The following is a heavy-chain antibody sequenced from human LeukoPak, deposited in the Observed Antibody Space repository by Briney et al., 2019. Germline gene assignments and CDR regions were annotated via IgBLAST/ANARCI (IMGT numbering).Heavy chain of an antibody. CDR3: ATQWSVGGPTWNYMDV. J-gene: IGHJ6*03. CDR1: GFTLSNYA. V-gene: IGHV3-23*01. D-gene: IGHD2-15*01. CDR2: TSGGGDTT. Sequence: PGGSLRLSCAASGFTLSNYAMTWVRQAPGKGLEWVSGTSGGGDTTHYADSVKGRFTISRDNSKNMVYLQMDSLRAEDTAVYYCATQWSVGGPTWNYMDVWGKGTTVTVSS.